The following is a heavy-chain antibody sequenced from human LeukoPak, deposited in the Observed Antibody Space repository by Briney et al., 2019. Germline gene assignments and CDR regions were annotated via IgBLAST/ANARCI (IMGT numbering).Heavy chain of an antibody. CDR3: ARVNSGSYYHLDY. CDR2: INTYNDNT. J-gene: IGHJ4*02. D-gene: IGHD1-26*01. CDR1: GYTFTNYG. V-gene: IGHV1-18*01. Sequence: WASVKVSCKASGYTFTNYGITWVRQAPGQGLEWMGWINTYNDNTKYAQRFQGRVTMTTETSKSTAYMELRSLRSDDTAVYHCARVNSGSYYHLDYWGQGTLVTVSS.